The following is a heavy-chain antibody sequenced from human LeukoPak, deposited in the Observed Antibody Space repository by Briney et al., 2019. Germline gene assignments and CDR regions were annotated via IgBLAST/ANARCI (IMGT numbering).Heavy chain of an antibody. CDR2: ISSSSYI. J-gene: IGHJ4*02. D-gene: IGHD5-24*01. Sequence: GGSLRLSCAASGFTFSSYSMYWVRQAPGKGLEWVSSISSSSYIYYADSVKGRFTISRDNAKNSLYLQMNSLRAEDTAVYYCARGGMATTIRRFFDYWGQGTLVTVSS. CDR1: GFTFSSYS. V-gene: IGHV3-21*01. CDR3: ARGGMATTIRRFFDY.